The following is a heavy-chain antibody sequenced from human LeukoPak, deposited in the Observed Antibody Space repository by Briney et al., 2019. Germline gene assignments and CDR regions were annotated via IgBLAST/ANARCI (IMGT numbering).Heavy chain of an antibody. CDR1: GYTLTELS. D-gene: IGHD6-13*01. J-gene: IGHJ4*02. CDR2: FDFEEGKI. Sequence: GASVKVSCKVSGYTLTELSMHWVRQVPGKGLEWMGGFDFEEGKIIYAQKFQGRVTMIEDTSTDTAYMELSSLTSEDTAVYYCTAATGWSSSMMWGQGTAVTVSS. V-gene: IGHV1-24*01. CDR3: TAATGWSSSMM.